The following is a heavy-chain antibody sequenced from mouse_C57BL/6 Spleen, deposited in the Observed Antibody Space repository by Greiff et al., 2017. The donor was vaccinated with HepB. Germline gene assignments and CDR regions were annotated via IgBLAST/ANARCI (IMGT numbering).Heavy chain of an antibody. V-gene: IGHV1-26*01. CDR3: ARFDYDGGWYFDV. Sequence: VQLQQSGPELVKPGASVKISCKASGYTFTDYYMNWVKQSHGKSLEWIGDINPNNGGTSYNQKFKGKATLTVDKSSSTAYMELRSLTSEDSAVYYCARFDYDGGWYFDVWGTGTTVTVSS. J-gene: IGHJ1*03. CDR2: INPNNGGT. CDR1: GYTFTDYY. D-gene: IGHD2-4*01.